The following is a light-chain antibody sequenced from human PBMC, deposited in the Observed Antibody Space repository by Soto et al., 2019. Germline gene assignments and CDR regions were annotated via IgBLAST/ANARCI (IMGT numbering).Light chain of an antibody. CDR3: QSYDSSLSGWV. J-gene: IGLJ3*02. CDR2: GNN. Sequence: QSVLTQPPSVSGAPGQRVTISCTGSSSNIGAGYDVHWYQQLPGTAPKLLIVGNNNRPSGVPDRFSGSKSGTSASLAITGLQAEDEADYYCQSYDSSLSGWVFGGGTQLTVL. V-gene: IGLV1-40*01. CDR1: SSNIGAGYD.